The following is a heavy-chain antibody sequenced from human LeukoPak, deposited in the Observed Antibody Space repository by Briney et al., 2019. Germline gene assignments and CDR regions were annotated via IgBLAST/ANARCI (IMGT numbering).Heavy chain of an antibody. D-gene: IGHD3-3*01. CDR1: GGSISSYY. CDR2: IYTSGTT. CDR3: AREYDFWSGYYTD. V-gene: IGHV4-4*07. J-gene: IGHJ4*02. Sequence: SEXLSLTCTVSGGSISSYYWSWVRQPAGKGLEWIGRIYTSGTTNYTPSLKSRVTMSVDTSKTQFSLKLSSVTAADTAVYYCAREYDFWSGYYTDWGQGTLVTVSS.